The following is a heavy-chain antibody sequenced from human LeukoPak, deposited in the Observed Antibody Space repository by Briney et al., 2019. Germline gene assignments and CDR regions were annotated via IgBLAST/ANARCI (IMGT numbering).Heavy chain of an antibody. CDR2: INPSGGST. J-gene: IGHJ2*01. CDR1: GYTFTSYY. CDR3: VRGASSIAALNPFWYFDL. Sequence: ASVKVSCKASGYTFTSYYMHWVRQGPGQGLEWMGIINPSGGSTSYAQKFQGRVTMTRDTSTNTVYMELSSLRSEYTAVFYCVRGASSIAALNPFWYFDLWGRGTLVTVSS. V-gene: IGHV1-46*01. D-gene: IGHD6-6*01.